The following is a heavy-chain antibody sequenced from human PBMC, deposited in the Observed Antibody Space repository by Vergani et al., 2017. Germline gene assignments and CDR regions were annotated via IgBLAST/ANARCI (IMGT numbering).Heavy chain of an antibody. J-gene: IGHJ6*03. CDR1: GYSFTSYS. Sequence: QVQLVQSGAEVKKPGASVKVSCKASGYSFTSYSMHWVRQAPGQGLEWMGIINPMGGSTSYAQRFQGRVTMTRDTSTSTVYMELRGLRSEDTAVYYCGRAGXCTSSSCYSFSFYYMDVWGKGTTVTVSS. CDR2: INPMGGST. V-gene: IGHV1-46*03. D-gene: IGHD2-2*03. CDR3: GRAGXCTSSSCYSFSFYYMDV.